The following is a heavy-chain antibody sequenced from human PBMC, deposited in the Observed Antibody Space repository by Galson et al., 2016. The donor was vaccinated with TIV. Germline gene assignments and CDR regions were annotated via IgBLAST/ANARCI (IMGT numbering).Heavy chain of an antibody. CDR1: GYTFSFYY. CDR2: IDPSDGRA. CDR3: ARDSVGRTGTTVN. J-gene: IGHJ4*02. V-gene: IGHV1-46*01. Sequence: SVKVSCKASGYTFSFYYMHWVRQAPGQGLEWLGIIDPSDGRATYAPKFQGRFTMTRDTSTSTVYLELSSLRSEDTAVYYCARDSVGRTGTTVNWGQGTVVTASS. D-gene: IGHD1-7*01.